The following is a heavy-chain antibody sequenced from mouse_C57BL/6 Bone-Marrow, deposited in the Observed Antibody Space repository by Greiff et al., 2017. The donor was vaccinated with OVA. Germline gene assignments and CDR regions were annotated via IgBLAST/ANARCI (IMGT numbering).Heavy chain of an antibody. V-gene: IGHV1-82*01. CDR2: IYPGDGDT. D-gene: IGHD2-4*01. CDR3: ARSWLYDYDEYYFDY. J-gene: IGHJ2*01. CDR1: GYAFSSSW. Sequence: QVQLQQSGPELVKPGASVKISCKASGYAFSSSWMNWVKQRPGKGLEWIGRIYPGDGDTNYNGKFKGKATLTADKSSSTAYMQLSSLTSEDSAVYFCARSWLYDYDEYYFDYWGQGTTLTGSS.